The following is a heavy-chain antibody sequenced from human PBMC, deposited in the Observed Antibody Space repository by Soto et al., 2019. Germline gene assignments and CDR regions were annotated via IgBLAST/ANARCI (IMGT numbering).Heavy chain of an antibody. D-gene: IGHD2-2*01. V-gene: IGHV3-53*01. Sequence: EVQLVASGGGLIQPGGSLRLSCAASGFAVNSDYMSWVRQAPGKGLEWVSVIFGGGSTHYSDSVKGRFTICRDNSKNTVFLQMNSLRAEDTAVYYCVRTSSYWGQGTRVIVSS. CDR3: VRTSSY. CDR1: GFAVNSDY. CDR2: IFGGGST. J-gene: IGHJ4*02.